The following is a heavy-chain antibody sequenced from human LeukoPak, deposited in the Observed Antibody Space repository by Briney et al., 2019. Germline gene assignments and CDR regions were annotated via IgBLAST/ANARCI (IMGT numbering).Heavy chain of an antibody. D-gene: IGHD5-18*01. CDR2: IYYSGST. Sequence: SETLSLTCAVSGGSISSGGYSWSWIRQPPGKGLEWIGYIYYSGSTYYNPSLKSRVTISVDTSKNQFSLKLSSVTAADTAVYYCARGGGYSYGPGAFDIWGQGTMVTVSS. V-gene: IGHV4-30-4*07. CDR3: ARGGGYSYGPGAFDI. CDR1: GGSISSGGYS. J-gene: IGHJ3*02.